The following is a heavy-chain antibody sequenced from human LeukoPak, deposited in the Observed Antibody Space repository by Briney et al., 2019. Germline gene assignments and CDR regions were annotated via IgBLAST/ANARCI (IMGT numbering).Heavy chain of an antibody. J-gene: IGHJ6*02. Sequence: GGSLRLSCAASGFTFSSYAMRWVPQAPGKGLEWVSAISGSGGSTYYADPVKGRFTISRDNSKNTLYLQMNSLRAEDTAVYYCAKVTSGSYYYYGMDVWGQGTTVTVSS. V-gene: IGHV3-23*01. D-gene: IGHD1-26*01. CDR3: AKVTSGSYYYYGMDV. CDR2: ISGSGGST. CDR1: GFTFSSYA.